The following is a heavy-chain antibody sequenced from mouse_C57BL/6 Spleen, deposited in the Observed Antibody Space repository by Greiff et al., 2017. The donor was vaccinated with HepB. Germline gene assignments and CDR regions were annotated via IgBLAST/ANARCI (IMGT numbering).Heavy chain of an antibody. D-gene: IGHD2-5*01. Sequence: VQLQQSGPVLVKPGASVKMSCKASGYTFTDYYMNWVKQSHGKSLEWIGVINPYNGGTSYNQKFKGKATLTVDKSSSTAYMELNSLTSEDSAVYYCARSNQDWYFDVWGTGTTVTVSS. CDR3: ARSNQDWYFDV. CDR1: GYTFTDYY. V-gene: IGHV1-19*01. J-gene: IGHJ1*03. CDR2: INPYNGGT.